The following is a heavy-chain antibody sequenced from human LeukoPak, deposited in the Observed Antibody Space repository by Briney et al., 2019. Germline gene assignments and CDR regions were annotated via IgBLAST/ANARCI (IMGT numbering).Heavy chain of an antibody. D-gene: IGHD5-18*01. CDR1: GFTFSSYS. J-gene: IGHJ5*02. CDR2: ISSSRSYI. CDR3: ARDNGIQLWSPSPRWFDP. V-gene: IGHV3-21*01. Sequence: GGSLRLSCAASGFTFSSYSMNWVRQAPGKGLEWVSFISSSRSYIYYADSVKGRFTISRDNAKNSLYLQMNSLRAEDTAVYYCARDNGIQLWSPSPRWFDPWGQGTLVTVSS.